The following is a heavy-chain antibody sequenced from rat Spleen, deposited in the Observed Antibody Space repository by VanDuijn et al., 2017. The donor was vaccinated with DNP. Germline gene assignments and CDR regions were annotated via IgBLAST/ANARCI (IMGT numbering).Heavy chain of an antibody. V-gene: IGHV5S14*01. CDR2: ISTGGDDT. CDR1: GFIFSNYW. CDR3: ARQELRRTYWFAY. D-gene: IGHD1-11*01. Sequence: EVQLVESGGGLIPPGRSLKLSCVASGFIFSNYWMTWVRQTPTKGLEWVASISTGGDDTYYRDSVKGRFTISGDPAKNTQYLQMNSLRSEDTATYYCARQELRRTYWFAYWGQGTLVTVSS. J-gene: IGHJ3*01.